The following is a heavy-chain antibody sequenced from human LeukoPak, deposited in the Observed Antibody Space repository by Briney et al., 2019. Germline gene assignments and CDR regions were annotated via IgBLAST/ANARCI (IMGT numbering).Heavy chain of an antibody. CDR1: GFTFSSYE. Sequence: GGSLRLSCAASGFTFSSYEMNWVRQAPGKGLEWVSYISSSGSTIYYADSVKGRFTISRDNAKNSLYLQMNSLRAEDTAVYYCARDDISTGYLTEYFQSWGQGTLVTVSS. CDR3: ARDDISTGYLTEYFQS. CDR2: ISSSGSTI. J-gene: IGHJ1*01. V-gene: IGHV3-48*03. D-gene: IGHD3-9*01.